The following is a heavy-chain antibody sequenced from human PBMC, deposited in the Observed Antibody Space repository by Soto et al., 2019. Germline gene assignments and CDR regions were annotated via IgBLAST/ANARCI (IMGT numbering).Heavy chain of an antibody. CDR3: ARTPLDYGSGDFDY. CDR2: VYYGGRS. Sequence: SETLSLTCTVSSAPVSSTTYTWGWIRQPPGKGLEWVASVYYGGRSYYNPTLNSRVTISVDTSKNQFSLKLSSVTAADTAVYYCARTPLDYGSGDFDYWGQGTLVT. V-gene: IGHV4-39*01. CDR1: SAPVSSTTYT. D-gene: IGHD3-10*01. J-gene: IGHJ4*02.